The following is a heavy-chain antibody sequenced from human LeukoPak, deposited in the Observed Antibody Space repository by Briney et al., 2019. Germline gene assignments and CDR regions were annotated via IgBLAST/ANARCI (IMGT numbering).Heavy chain of an antibody. J-gene: IGHJ6*03. V-gene: IGHV4-4*07. D-gene: IGHD6-13*01. Sequence: PSETLSLTCTVSGGSISSYYWSWIRQPAGKGLEWIGRIYTSGSTNYNPSLKSRVTMSVDTSKNQFSLKLSSVTAADTAVYYRARAGIAAAGALNYYYYYMDVWGKGTTVTVSS. CDR1: GGSISSYY. CDR2: IYTSGST. CDR3: ARAGIAAAGALNYYYYYMDV.